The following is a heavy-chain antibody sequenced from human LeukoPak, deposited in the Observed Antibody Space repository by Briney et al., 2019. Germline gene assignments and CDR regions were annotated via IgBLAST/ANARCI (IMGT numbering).Heavy chain of an antibody. D-gene: IGHD4-11*01. CDR1: GFTVSSNS. Sequence: GGSLRLSCTASGFTVSSNSMTWVRQAPRKGLEWVSVIYSGGSTYYADSVKGRLTISRDNSKNTLYLQLNSLRVEDTAVYFCAREQSNYAYFDYWGQGTLVTVSS. V-gene: IGHV3-53*01. J-gene: IGHJ4*02. CDR3: AREQSNYAYFDY. CDR2: IYSGGST.